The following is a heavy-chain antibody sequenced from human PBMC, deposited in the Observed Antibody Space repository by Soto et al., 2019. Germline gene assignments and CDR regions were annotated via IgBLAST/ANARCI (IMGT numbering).Heavy chain of an antibody. CDR1: GGSLSSYY. D-gene: IGHD3-10*01. CDR3: ARDQNGSGNYYTRYFDY. CDR2: IYYSGST. V-gene: IGHV4-59*01. J-gene: IGHJ4*02. Sequence: SETLSLTCVVSGGSLSSYYWSWIRQPPGKGLEWIGYIYYSGSTNYNPSLKSRVTISVDTSKNQFSLKLSSVTAADTAVYYCARDQNGSGNYYTRYFDYWGQGTLVTVSS.